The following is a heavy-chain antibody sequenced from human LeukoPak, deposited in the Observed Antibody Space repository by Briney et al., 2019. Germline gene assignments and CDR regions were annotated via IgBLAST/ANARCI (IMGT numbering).Heavy chain of an antibody. D-gene: IGHD3-10*01. CDR3: ARDGATYGSGSYYNVGSSAFDI. J-gene: IGHJ3*02. CDR1: GGSISSSSYY. V-gene: IGHV4-39*02. CDR2: IYYSGST. Sequence: SETLSLTCTVSGGSISSSSYYWGWIRQPPGKGLEWIGSIYYSGSTYYNPSLKSRVTISVDTSKNQFSLKLSSVTAADTAVYYCARDGATYGSGSYYNVGSSAFDIWGQGTMVTVSS.